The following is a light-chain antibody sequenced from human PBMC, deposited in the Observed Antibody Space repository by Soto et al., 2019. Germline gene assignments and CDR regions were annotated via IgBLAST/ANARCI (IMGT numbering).Light chain of an antibody. Sequence: QSVLTQPASVSGSPGQSIAISCTGTSSDVGGYNYVSWYQQHPGKTPNLMIYDVSNRPSGVSNRFSGSKSGNTASLTISGLQAEDEAGYYCSSYTSSSTWVFGGGTKLTVL. CDR3: SSYTSSSTWV. CDR1: SSDVGGYNY. CDR2: DVS. J-gene: IGLJ3*02. V-gene: IGLV2-14*01.